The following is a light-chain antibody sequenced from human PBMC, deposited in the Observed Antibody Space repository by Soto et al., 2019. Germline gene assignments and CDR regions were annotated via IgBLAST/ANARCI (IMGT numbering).Light chain of an antibody. J-gene: IGLJ2*01. CDR3: SSYAGRNNFVV. CDR2: EVN. V-gene: IGLV2-8*01. CDR1: SSDVGAYNY. Sequence: QSALTQPPSASGSPGQSVTTSCTGSSSDVGAYNYVSWYQQHPGKAPKLLIYEVNKRPSGVPGRFSGSKSDNTASLTVSGLQGDDEADYYCSSYAGRNNFVVFGGGTKVTVL.